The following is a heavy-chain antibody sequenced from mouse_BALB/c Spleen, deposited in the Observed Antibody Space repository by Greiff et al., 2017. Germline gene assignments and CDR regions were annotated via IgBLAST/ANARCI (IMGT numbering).Heavy chain of an antibody. V-gene: IGHV5-6-5*01. CDR2: ISSGGST. CDR3: ARGGITTNYAMDY. CDR1: GFTFSSYA. J-gene: IGHJ4*01. D-gene: IGHD2-4*01. Sequence: EVMLVESGGGLVKPGGSLKLSCAASGFTFSSYAMSWVRQTPEKRLEWVASISSGGSTYYPDSVKGRFTISRDNARNILYLQMSSLRSEDTAMYYCARGGITTNYAMDYWGQGISVTVSS.